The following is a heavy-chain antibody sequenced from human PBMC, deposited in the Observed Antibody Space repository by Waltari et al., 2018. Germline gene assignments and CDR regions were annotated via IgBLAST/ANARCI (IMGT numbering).Heavy chain of an antibody. CDR1: GGSISSSSYY. CDR2: IYYSGST. J-gene: IGHJ3*02. D-gene: IGHD3-22*01. V-gene: IGHV4-39*07. CDR3: ARQAHTMISLFFKAFDI. Sequence: QLQLQESGPGLVKPSETLSLTCTVSGGSISSSSYYWGWIRPPPGKGLEWIGSIYYSGSTYYNPSLKSRVTISVDTSKNQFSLKLSSVTAADTAVYYCARQAHTMISLFFKAFDIWGQGTMVTVSS.